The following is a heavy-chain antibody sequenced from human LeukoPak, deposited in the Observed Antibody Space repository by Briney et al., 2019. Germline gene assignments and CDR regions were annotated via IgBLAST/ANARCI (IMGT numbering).Heavy chain of an antibody. CDR1: GGSISSYY. CDR3: ARDYSSSWYLGAFDI. D-gene: IGHD6-13*01. V-gene: IGHV4-59*01. CDR2: IYYSGST. Sequence: GSLRLSCTVSGGSISSYYWSWIRQPPGKGLEWIGYIYYSGSTNYNPSLKSRVTISVDTSKNQFSLKLSSVTAADTAVYYCARDYSSSWYLGAFDIWGQGTMVTVSS. J-gene: IGHJ3*02.